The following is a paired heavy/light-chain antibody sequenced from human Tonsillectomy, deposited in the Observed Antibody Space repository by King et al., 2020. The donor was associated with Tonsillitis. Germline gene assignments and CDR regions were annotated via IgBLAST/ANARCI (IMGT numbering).Light chain of an antibody. J-gene: IGKJ1*01. CDR2: AAS. CDR3: QQCRTSPGT. Sequence: EIVLTQSPGTLSLSPGERATLSCRASQSISNNYLAWYQQKPGQAPRLLIYAASSRATAFPDRFSGSGSGTDFTLTISRLEPEDFAVYYCQQCRTSPGTFGQGTKVEIK. V-gene: IGKV3-20*01. CDR1: QSISNNY.
Heavy chain of an antibody. CDR2: TSFDGSNK. V-gene: IGHV3-30*09. CDR3: ARDGAYYGSGSPLKY. J-gene: IGHJ4*02. D-gene: IGHD3-10*01. CDR1: GFTFSNFA. Sequence: QVQLVESGGGVVQPGKSLRLSCAASGFTFSNFAMHWVRQAPGKGLEGVAVTSFDGSNKYYVDSVKGRFAISRDNSKNTLYLQMNSLRIEDTAVYYCARDGAYYGSGSPLKYWGQGTLVTVSS.